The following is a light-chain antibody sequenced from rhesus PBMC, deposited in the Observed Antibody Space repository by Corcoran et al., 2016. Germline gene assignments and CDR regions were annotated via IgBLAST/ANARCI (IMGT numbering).Light chain of an antibody. CDR3: SSYAGRNTFI. Sequence: QAAPTQSPSVSGSPGQSVTISCTGTSSDFGGYNRVSWYQQHPGKAPKLMIYEVAKRPSGVSDRFSGSKSGNTASLVISGLQAEDGAGYFCSSYAGRNTFIFGPGTRLTVL. J-gene: IGLJ1*01. CDR1: SSDFGGYNR. CDR2: EVA. V-gene: IGLV2-13*03.